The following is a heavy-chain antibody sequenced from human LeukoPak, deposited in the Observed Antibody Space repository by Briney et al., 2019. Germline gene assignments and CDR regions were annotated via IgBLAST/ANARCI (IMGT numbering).Heavy chain of an antibody. CDR3: ARAGGYCSSTSCYLGSWFDP. J-gene: IGHJ5*02. Sequence: SETLSLTCTVSGGSISSYYWSWIRQPPGKGLEWVGYIYYSGSTNYNPSLKSRVIISVDTSKNQFSLKLSSVTAADTAVYYCARAGGYCSSTSCYLGSWFDPWGQGTLVTVSS. CDR2: IYYSGST. D-gene: IGHD2-2*01. V-gene: IGHV4-59*01. CDR1: GGSISSYY.